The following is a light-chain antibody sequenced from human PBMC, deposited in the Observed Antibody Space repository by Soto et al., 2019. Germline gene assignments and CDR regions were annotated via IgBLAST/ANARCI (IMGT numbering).Light chain of an antibody. Sequence: EIVLTQSPGTLSLSPGERATLSCRASQSVSSSYLAWYQQKPGQAPRLLIYGASSRATGIPDRFSGSGSGTDFTLTSSRLKPEDFAVYYCQQYGSSRAWTFGQVTKVDI. V-gene: IGKV3-20*01. J-gene: IGKJ1*01. CDR3: QQYGSSRAWT. CDR1: QSVSSSY. CDR2: GAS.